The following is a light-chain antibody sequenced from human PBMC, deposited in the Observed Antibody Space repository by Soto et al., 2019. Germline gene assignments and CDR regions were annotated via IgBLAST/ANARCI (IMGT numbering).Light chain of an antibody. V-gene: IGLV1-40*01. Sequence: QSVLTQPPSVSGAPGQRVTLSCTGSSSTIGAGYDVHWYQQLPGTAPKLLIYGNSNRPSGVPDRFSGSKSGTSASLAITGLQAEDGADYYCQSYDSSLSGYVFGTGTKLTVL. CDR2: GNS. CDR3: QSYDSSLSGYV. CDR1: SSTIGAGYD. J-gene: IGLJ1*01.